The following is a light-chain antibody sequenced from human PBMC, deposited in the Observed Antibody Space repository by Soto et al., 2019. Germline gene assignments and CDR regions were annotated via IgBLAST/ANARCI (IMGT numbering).Light chain of an antibody. Sequence: EIVLTQSPGTLSSSPGERATLSCRASQSVSSSHLAWYQQKPGQAPRLLIYGASSRATGIPDRFSGSGSGTDFTLTISRLEPEEFAVYFCQQYGDSPMYTFGQGTTLEI. CDR2: GAS. CDR1: QSVSSSH. CDR3: QQYGDSPMYT. J-gene: IGKJ2*01. V-gene: IGKV3-20*01.